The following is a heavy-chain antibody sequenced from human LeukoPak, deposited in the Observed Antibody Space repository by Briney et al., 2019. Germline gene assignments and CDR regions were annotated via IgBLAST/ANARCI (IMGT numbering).Heavy chain of an antibody. J-gene: IGHJ5*02. CDR1: GDSITKYY. CDR3: AGYGGLLSWFDP. Sequence: SETLSLTCTVSGDSITKYYWSWIRQSPGKGLEWIGYIYFSGSTHYNPSLKSRVTISVDTSKNQFSLKLSSVTAADTAVYYCAGYGGLLSWFDPWGQGTLVTVSS. D-gene: IGHD4-23*01. V-gene: IGHV4-59*01. CDR2: IYFSGST.